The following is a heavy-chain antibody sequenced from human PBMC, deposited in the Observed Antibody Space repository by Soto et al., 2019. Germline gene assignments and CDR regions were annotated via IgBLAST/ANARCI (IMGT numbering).Heavy chain of an antibody. J-gene: IGHJ6*03. D-gene: IGHD3-3*01. CDR1: GGSISSGSYY. V-gene: IGHV4-39*01. Sequence: SETLSLTCTVSGGSISSGSYYWGWIRQPPGKGLEWIGSIYYSGSTYYNPSLKSRVTISVDTSKNQFSLKLSSVTAADTAVYYCARHSGYYDFWIGYSPADYYYYYMDVWGKGTTVTVSS. CDR3: ARHSGYYDFWIGYSPADYYYYYMDV. CDR2: IYYSGST.